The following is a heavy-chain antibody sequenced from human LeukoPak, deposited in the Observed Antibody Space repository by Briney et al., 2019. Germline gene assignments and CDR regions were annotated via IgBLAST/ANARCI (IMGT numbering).Heavy chain of an antibody. Sequence: SETLSLTCAVYGGSFSAYYWTWIRQPPGEGLEWIGEINHSGSTNYNPSLKSRVTISIDTSKNQFSLKLRSVTAADMAVYYCARGEYGNQRSNNWFDPWGQGTLVTVSS. CDR2: INHSGST. CDR3: ARGEYGNQRSNNWFDP. J-gene: IGHJ5*02. V-gene: IGHV4-34*01. D-gene: IGHD4-11*01. CDR1: GGSFSAYY.